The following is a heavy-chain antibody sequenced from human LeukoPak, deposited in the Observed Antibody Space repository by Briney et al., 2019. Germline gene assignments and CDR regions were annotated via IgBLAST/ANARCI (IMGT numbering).Heavy chain of an antibody. J-gene: IGHJ3*02. Sequence: PPETLSLTRTVSGGSTSSYYWSWIRHPPGKGLEWIGYIYYSGISSYNPSLKSRVTISVGTSKHLYCLELSSVIASDTAMYLRARYQTPMAAAGSRYAFDIWGQGTMVTVSS. D-gene: IGHD6-13*01. V-gene: IGHV4-59*01. CDR3: ARYQTPMAAAGSRYAFDI. CDR1: GGSTSSYY. CDR2: IYYSGIS.